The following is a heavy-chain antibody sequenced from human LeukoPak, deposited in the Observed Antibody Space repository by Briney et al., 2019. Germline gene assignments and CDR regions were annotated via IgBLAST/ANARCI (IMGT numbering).Heavy chain of an antibody. D-gene: IGHD6-13*01. CDR3: AREIWEQQLLLFDY. CDR2: IIWNGGST. Sequence: PGGSLRLSCAASGFTFDDYGMSWVRQAPGKGLEWVSGIIWNGGSTGYADSVKGRFTISRDNAKNSLYLQMNSLRAEDTALYYCAREIWEQQLLLFDYWGEGTLVTVSS. V-gene: IGHV3-20*04. CDR1: GFTFDDYG. J-gene: IGHJ4*02.